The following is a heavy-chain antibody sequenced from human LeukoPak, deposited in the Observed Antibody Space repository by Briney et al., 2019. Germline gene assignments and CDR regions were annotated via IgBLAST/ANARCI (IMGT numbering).Heavy chain of an antibody. Sequence: SVKVSCKASGGTFSSYAISWVRQARGQGLEWMGRIIPIFGIANYAQKFQGRVTITADKSTSTAYMELSSLKSEDTAVYYCARVPGRDGYKISPVYYYYGMDVWGQGTTVTISS. D-gene: IGHD5-24*01. CDR1: GGTFSSYA. V-gene: IGHV1-69*04. CDR3: ARVPGRDGYKISPVYYYYGMDV. J-gene: IGHJ6*02. CDR2: IIPIFGIA.